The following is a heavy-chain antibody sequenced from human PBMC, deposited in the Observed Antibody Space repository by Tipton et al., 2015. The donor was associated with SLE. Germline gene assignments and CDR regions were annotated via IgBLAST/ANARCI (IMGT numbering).Heavy chain of an antibody. CDR1: GYSISNSNW. J-gene: IGHJ2*01. CDR3: ARNGGSDYMSFNL. D-gene: IGHD1-26*01. Sequence: TLSLTCAVSGYSISNSNWWAWIRQPPGKGLEWIGYIYYSGSTFYNPSLKSRVTMSVDTSKNHFSLKLSSVTAADTAVYYCARNGGSDYMSFNLWGRGTLVSVSP. CDR2: IYYSGST. V-gene: IGHV4-28*01.